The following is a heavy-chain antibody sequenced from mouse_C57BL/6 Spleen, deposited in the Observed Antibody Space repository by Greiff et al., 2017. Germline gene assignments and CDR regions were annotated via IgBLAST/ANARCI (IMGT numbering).Heavy chain of an antibody. Sequence: EVKLQESGGGLVQPGESLKLSCESNDYEFPSHDMSWVRKTPGKRLELVAAINRDGGSTYYPDTMESRFIISRDNTKKTLYLQLSSLRSEETALYYCARHDKFDYGYFDVWGTGTTVTVSS. CDR2: INRDGGST. CDR3: ARHDKFDYGYFDV. J-gene: IGHJ1*03. V-gene: IGHV5-2*01. CDR1: DYEFPSHD.